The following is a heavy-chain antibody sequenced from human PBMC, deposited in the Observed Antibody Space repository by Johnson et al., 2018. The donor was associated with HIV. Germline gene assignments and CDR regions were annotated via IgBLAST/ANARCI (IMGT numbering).Heavy chain of an antibody. J-gene: IGHJ3*02. CDR2: IYRGGST. V-gene: IGHV3-NL1*01. CDR1: GFTFSSYG. D-gene: IGHD2-15*01. Sequence: QVQLVESGGGLVQPGGSLRLSCAASGFTFSSYGMHWVRQAPGKGLEWVSLIYRGGSTYYADSVKGRFTISRDNSKNTLYLQMNSLRAEDTAVYYCARYCSGGSCYSVWQKNYAFDIWGQGTMVTVSS. CDR3: ARYCSGGSCYSVWQKNYAFDI.